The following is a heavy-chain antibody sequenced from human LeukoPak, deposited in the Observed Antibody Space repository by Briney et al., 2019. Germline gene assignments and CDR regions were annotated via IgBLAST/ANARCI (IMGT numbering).Heavy chain of an antibody. CDR1: GFTFNSYG. D-gene: IGHD3-10*01. V-gene: IGHV3-33*01. Sequence: PGGSLRLSCAASGFTFNSYGMHWVRRPPGKGLEWVAVIWYDGTNKYYADSVKGRFTISRDKSKNTLDLQMNSLRVEDTAVYYCARDPGPTLVRGVVSYFDYWGQGTLVTVSS. CDR2: IWYDGTNK. CDR3: ARDPGPTLVRGVVSYFDY. J-gene: IGHJ4*02.